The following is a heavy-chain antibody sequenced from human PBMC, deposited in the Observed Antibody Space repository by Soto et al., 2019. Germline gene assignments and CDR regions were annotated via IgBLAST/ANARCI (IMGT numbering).Heavy chain of an antibody. V-gene: IGHV2-5*02. J-gene: IGHJ4*02. CDR3: AHAYGGRSLY. CDR1: GFSLTTYRVG. D-gene: IGHD1-26*01. CDR2: IYWEDSK. Sequence: QITLKESGPTLVKPTQTLTLTCTFSGFSLTTYRVGVGWIRRPPGEALEWLAVIYWEDSKTSRPSLESRLPNTQDTSKNQVALTMTNMDSLDTATYYWAHAYGGRSLYWGQGTLVTVSS.